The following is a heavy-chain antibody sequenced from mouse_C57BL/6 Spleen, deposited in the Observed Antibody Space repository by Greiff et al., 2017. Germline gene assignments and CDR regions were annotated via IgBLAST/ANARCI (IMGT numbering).Heavy chain of an antibody. J-gene: IGHJ3*01. CDR2: INPSNGGT. CDR1: GYTFTSYW. Sequence: QVQLQQPGTELVKPGASVKLSCKASGYTFTSYWMHWVKQRPGQGLEWIGNINPSNGGTSYNEKFKSKATLTVDKSSSTAYMQLSSLTSEDSAVYYCAREVLTGTGWFAYWGQGTLVTVSA. V-gene: IGHV1-53*01. D-gene: IGHD4-1*01. CDR3: AREVLTGTGWFAY.